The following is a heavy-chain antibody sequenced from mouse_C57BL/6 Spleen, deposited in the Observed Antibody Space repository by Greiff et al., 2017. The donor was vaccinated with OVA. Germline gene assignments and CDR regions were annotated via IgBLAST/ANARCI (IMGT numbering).Heavy chain of an antibody. CDR2: IDPANGNT. D-gene: IGHD1-1*01. V-gene: IGHV14-3*01. J-gene: IGHJ1*03. CDR3: DRGVSYYGSSFDV. Sequence: EVQLQQSVAELVRPGASVKLSCTASGFNIKNTYMHWVKQRPEQGLEWIGRIDPANGNTKYAPKFQGKATITADTSSNTAYLQISCLTSEDTAISYCDRGVSYYGSSFDVWGTGTTVTVSS. CDR1: GFNIKNTY.